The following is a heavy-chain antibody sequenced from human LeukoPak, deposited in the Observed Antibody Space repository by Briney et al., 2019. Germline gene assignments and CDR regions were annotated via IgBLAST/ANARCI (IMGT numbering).Heavy chain of an antibody. J-gene: IGHJ4*02. CDR1: GGSISDYY. Sequence: SETLSLTCTVSGGSISDYYWSWIRQPPGKRLEWIGYIFYSGSTNYNPSLESRVTISVDTSKNQFSLKLSSVTAADTAIYYCARHASARSYFDYWGQGTLVTVSS. CDR3: ARHASARSYFDY. CDR2: IFYSGST. V-gene: IGHV4-59*08.